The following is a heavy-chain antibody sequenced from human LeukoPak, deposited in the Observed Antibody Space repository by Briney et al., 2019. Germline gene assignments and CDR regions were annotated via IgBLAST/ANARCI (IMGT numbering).Heavy chain of an antibody. J-gene: IGHJ4*02. CDR3: VKIVMAGGYFDY. D-gene: IGHD3-16*01. CDR1: GFIFSSYA. Sequence: PGGSLRLSCSASGFIFSSYAMHWVRQAPGKGLEYVSAISSNGATTYYADSVKGRFTISRDNSKNTLYFQMSSLRPEDTAVYYCVKIVMAGGYFDYWGQGTLVTVSS. CDR2: ISSNGATT. V-gene: IGHV3-64*05.